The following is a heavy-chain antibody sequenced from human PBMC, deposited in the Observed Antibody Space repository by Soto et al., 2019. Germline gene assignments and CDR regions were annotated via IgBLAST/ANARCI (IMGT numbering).Heavy chain of an antibody. D-gene: IGHD1-26*01. CDR1: GYPFTSYG. CDR3: SIGRIVGLMHDAFEI. V-gene: IGHV1-18*01. CDR2: MSAYNGNR. Sequence: HQLPSGDEVKTPGASVRVSCRATGYPFTSYGISWVRQAPGQGLEGVAWMSAYNGNRDTAQKFQGTVTMTLDTSTDSAHMVLGELTSADTGVYYCSIGRIVGLMHDAFEIWVQGTKVTVSS. J-gene: IGHJ3*02.